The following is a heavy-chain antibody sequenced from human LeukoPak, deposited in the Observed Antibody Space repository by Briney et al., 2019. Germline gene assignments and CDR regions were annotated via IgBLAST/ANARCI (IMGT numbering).Heavy chain of an antibody. Sequence: PGGSLRLSCAASGFTFSSYEMNWVRQAPGKGLEWVSYISSSCGTIYYADSVKGRFTISRDNAKNSLYLQMNSLRAEDTAVYYCARGTRGYSYGSLGYYYYYMDVWGKGTTVTISS. CDR2: ISSSCGTI. CDR3: ARGTRGYSYGSLGYYYYYMDV. V-gene: IGHV3-48*03. CDR1: GFTFSSYE. D-gene: IGHD5-18*01. J-gene: IGHJ6*03.